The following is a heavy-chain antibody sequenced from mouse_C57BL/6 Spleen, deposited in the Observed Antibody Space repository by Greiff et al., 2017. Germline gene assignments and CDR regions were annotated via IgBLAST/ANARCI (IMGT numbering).Heavy chain of an antibody. CDR3: TRGIYDGYLSYAMDY. J-gene: IGHJ4*01. CDR2: ISSGGDYI. Sequence: EVKVVESGEGLVKPGGSLKLSCAASGFTFSSYAMSWVRQTPEKRLEWVAYISSGGDYIYYADTVKGRFTISRDNARNTLYLQMSSLKSEDTAMYYCTRGIYDGYLSYAMDYWGQGTSVTVSS. D-gene: IGHD2-3*01. CDR1: GFTFSSYA. V-gene: IGHV5-9-1*02.